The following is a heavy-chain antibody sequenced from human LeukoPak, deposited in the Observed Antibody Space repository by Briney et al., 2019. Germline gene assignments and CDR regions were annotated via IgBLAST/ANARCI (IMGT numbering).Heavy chain of an antibody. J-gene: IGHJ6*03. Sequence: GGSLRLSCAASGFTFSSYWMSWVRQAPGKGLEWVANIKQDGSEKYYVDSVKGRFTISRDNAKNSLYLQMNSLRAEDAAVYYCARGRYCSSTSCYLYYYYMDVWGKGTTVTISS. D-gene: IGHD2-2*01. CDR3: ARGRYCSSTSCYLYYYYMDV. CDR2: IKQDGSEK. CDR1: GFTFSSYW. V-gene: IGHV3-7*01.